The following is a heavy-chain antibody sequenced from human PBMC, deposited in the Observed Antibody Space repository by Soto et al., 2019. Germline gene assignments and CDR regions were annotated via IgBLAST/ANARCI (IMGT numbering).Heavy chain of an antibody. CDR3: ARSIRGPRRFNGMDV. Sequence: SGPTLVNPTQTLTLTCTFSGFSLTSPEMCVSWIRHSQGKALEWLALIERDDDDKYYSTSLKTRLTISKDTRKNQVVLTMAKMEPAETATYYCARSIRGPRRFNGMDVWGQGTTVTVSS. V-gene: IGHV2-70*13. CDR2: IERDDDDK. J-gene: IGHJ6*02. D-gene: IGHD1-20*01. CDR1: GFSLTSPEMC.